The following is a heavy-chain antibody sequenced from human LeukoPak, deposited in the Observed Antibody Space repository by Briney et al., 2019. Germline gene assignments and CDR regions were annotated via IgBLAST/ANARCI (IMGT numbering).Heavy chain of an antibody. V-gene: IGHV1-18*01. CDR2: ISAYNGNT. CDR3: ARTRSSGYHYGFDY. D-gene: IGHD3-22*01. CDR1: GYTLTSYG. Sequence: GAAVKVCCKASGYTLTSYGIRWVRQAPGQGLEWMGWISAYNGNTNYAQKHQGRVTMTTDTSTSTDYMELRSLRSDDTAVYYCARTRSSGYHYGFDYWGQGTLVTVSS. J-gene: IGHJ4*02.